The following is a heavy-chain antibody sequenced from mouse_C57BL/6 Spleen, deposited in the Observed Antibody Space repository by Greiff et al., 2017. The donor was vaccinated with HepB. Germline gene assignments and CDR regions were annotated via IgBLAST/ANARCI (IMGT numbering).Heavy chain of an antibody. CDR2: IDPANGNT. J-gene: IGHJ2*01. CDR1: GFNIKNTY. D-gene: IGHD1-1*01. Sequence: EVQGVESVAELVRPGASVKLSCTASGFNIKNTYMHWVKQRPEQGLEWIGRIDPANGNTKYAPKFQGKATITADTSSNTAYLQLSSLTSEDTAIYYCARRATTVGGFDYWGQGTTLTVSS. CDR3: ARRATTVGGFDY. V-gene: IGHV14-3*01.